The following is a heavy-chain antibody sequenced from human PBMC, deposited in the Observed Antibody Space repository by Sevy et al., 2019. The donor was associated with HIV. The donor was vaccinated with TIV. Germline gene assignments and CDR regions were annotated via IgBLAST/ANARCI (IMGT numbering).Heavy chain of an antibody. V-gene: IGHV3-15*01. CDR3: TTVSCYHDRLFSLPHYYYYYYMDV. D-gene: IGHD2-15*01. CDR2: IKSKTDGGTT. CDR1: GFTFSNAW. J-gene: IGHJ6*03. Sequence: GGSLRLSCAASGFTFSNAWMSWDRQAPGKGLEWVGRIKSKTDGGTTDNAAPVKGRVTISRDDSKNTLYLEMNSLKTEDTAVYYGTTVSCYHDRLFSLPHYYYYYYMDVWGKGTTVTVSS.